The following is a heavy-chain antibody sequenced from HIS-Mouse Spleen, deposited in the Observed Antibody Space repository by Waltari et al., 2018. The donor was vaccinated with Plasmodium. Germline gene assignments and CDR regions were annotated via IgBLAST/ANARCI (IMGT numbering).Heavy chain of an antibody. Sequence: QVKLVESGGGVVQPGRYRRLSCAASVFPVSSDTLHWVRQAPGKGLEWWAVISYDGSNKYYADSVKGRFTISRDNSKTTLYLQMNSLRAEDTAVYYCAREGRYCSGGSCYSGQGFDIWGQGTMVTVSS. CDR1: VFPVSSDT. J-gene: IGHJ3*02. CDR2: ISYDGSNK. D-gene: IGHD2-15*01. V-gene: IGHV3-30-3*01. CDR3: AREGRYCSGGSCYSGQGFDI.